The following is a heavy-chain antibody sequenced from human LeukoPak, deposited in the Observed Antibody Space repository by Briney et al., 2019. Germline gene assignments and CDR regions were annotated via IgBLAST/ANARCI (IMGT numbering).Heavy chain of an antibody. D-gene: IGHD6-19*01. V-gene: IGHV3-23*01. CDR1: GFTSSSYA. Sequence: QSGGSLRLSCSVSGFTSSSYAMSWVRQAPGKGLEWVSAISGSGGSTYYADSVKGRFTISRDNSKNTLYLQMNSLRAEDTAVYYCAKGPDSSGLNWFDPWGQGTLVTVSS. CDR3: AKGPDSSGLNWFDP. J-gene: IGHJ5*02. CDR2: ISGSGGST.